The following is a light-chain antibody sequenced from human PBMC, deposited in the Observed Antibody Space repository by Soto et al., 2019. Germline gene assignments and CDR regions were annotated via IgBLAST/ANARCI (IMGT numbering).Light chain of an antibody. CDR1: SGYSNFK. CDR3: GADHGSGSNFLYV. Sequence: QLFLTQPPSASASLGGSVTLTCTLNSGYSNFKVDWYQQRPGKGPRFVMRVGTGGIEGSKGDGIPDRFSVLGSGLNRSLTIKNIQEEDESDYYCGADHGSGSNFLYVFGTGTKVTVL. J-gene: IGLJ1*01. V-gene: IGLV9-49*01. CDR2: VGTGGIEG.